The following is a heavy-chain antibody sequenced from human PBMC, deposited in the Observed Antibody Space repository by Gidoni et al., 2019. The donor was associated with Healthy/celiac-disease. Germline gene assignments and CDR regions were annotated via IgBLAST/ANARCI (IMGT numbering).Heavy chain of an antibody. CDR1: GFDFISSG. CDR3: AKDFGYQGPMGAFDI. V-gene: IGHV3-30*18. D-gene: IGHD2-2*01. J-gene: IGHJ3*02. Sequence: QVQLVASGVGVVQPGRSRRLYCAASGFDFISSGMHWVRPAPGKGLEWVAVISYDGSNKYYADSVKGRFTISRDNSKNTLYLQMNSLRAEDTAVYYCAKDFGYQGPMGAFDIWGQGTMVTVSS. CDR2: ISYDGSNK.